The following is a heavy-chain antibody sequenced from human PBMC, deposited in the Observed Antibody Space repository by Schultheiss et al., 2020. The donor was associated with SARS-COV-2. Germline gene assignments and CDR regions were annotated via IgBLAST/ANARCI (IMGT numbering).Heavy chain of an antibody. Sequence: SETLSLTCTVSGGSISSGGYYWSWIRQPPGKGLEWIGYIYYSGSTNYNPSLKSRVTISVDTSKNQFSLKLSSVTAADTAVYYCARQWDIVVVPAAIPENYYYYGMDVWGQGTTVTVSS. CDR2: IYYSGST. D-gene: IGHD2-2*02. CDR1: GGSISSGGYY. CDR3: ARQWDIVVVPAAIPENYYYYGMDV. V-gene: IGHV4-61*08. J-gene: IGHJ6*02.